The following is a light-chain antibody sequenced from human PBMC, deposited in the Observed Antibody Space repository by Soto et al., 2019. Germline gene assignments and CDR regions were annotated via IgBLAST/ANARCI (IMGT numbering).Light chain of an antibody. Sequence: EIVMTQSPATLSVSPGERATLSCRASQSVSSNLAWYQQKPGQAPRLLIYGASTRATGIPARFSGSGSGTEFTPNNSNLQSEEFSIYFRQQYNKWPPFGQGTKLEIK. CDR1: QSVSSN. V-gene: IGKV3-15*01. CDR2: GAS. J-gene: IGKJ2*01. CDR3: QQYNKWPP.